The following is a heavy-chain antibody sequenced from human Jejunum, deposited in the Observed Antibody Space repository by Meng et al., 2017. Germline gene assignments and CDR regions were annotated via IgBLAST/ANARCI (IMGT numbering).Heavy chain of an antibody. V-gene: IGHV2-5*02. CDR3: THRREDPRSAFYYLDY. D-gene: IGHD2-15*01. Sequence: QITLKESGPTLVKPTQTLTLTCSLAAVSLSSTGVSVGWIRQPPGKALEWLALIYWDDDKRYNPSLMSRLTITKDTSMNHVVLTMTNIDPVDTGTYYCTHRREDPRSAFYYLDYWGRGTLVTVSS. CDR1: AVSLSSTGVS. CDR2: IYWDDDK. J-gene: IGHJ4*02.